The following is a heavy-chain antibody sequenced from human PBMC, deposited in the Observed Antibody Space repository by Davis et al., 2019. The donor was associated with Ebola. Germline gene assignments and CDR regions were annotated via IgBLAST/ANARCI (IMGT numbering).Heavy chain of an antibody. CDR2: IYHSGST. CDR1: GYSISSGYY. Sequence: PSETLSLTCAVSGYSISSGYYWGWIRQPPGKGLEWIGSIYHSGSTYYNPSLKSRVTISVDTSKNQFSLKLSSVTAAYTAVYYCARGRFVDVWGQGTTVTVSS. CDR3: ARGRFVDV. V-gene: IGHV4-38-2*01. D-gene: IGHD2-15*01. J-gene: IGHJ6*02.